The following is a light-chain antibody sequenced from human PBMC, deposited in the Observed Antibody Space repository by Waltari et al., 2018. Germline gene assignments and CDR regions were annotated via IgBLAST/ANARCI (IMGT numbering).Light chain of an antibody. CDR3: AAWDDSLVV. Sequence: QSVLTSPPSASGTPGQRVTTSCSGSSSNIGSNTVNWYQQLPGTAPKLLIYSNNQRPSGVPDRFSGSKSGTSASLAISGLQSEDEADYYCAAWDDSLVVFGGGTKLTVL. CDR2: SNN. CDR1: SSNIGSNT. V-gene: IGLV1-44*01. J-gene: IGLJ2*01.